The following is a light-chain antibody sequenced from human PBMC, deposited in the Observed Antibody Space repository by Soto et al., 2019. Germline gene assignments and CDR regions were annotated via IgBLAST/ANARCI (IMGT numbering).Light chain of an antibody. V-gene: IGKV1-5*01. CDR1: QSISSW. CDR2: DAS. Sequence: IQMTQSPATLSASLGDRVTITCRASQSISSWLAWYQQKPGKAPKLLIYDASSLESGVPSRFRGSGSGTEFTLTISSLQPDDFETYYCQQYNSYSRTFGQGTKVDIK. J-gene: IGKJ1*01. CDR3: QQYNSYSRT.